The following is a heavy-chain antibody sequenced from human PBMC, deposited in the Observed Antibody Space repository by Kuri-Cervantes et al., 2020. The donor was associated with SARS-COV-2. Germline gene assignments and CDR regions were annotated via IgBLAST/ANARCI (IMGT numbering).Heavy chain of an antibody. CDR3: ARLHDPPYYDFWSGSDFDY. V-gene: IGHV3-11*04. D-gene: IGHD3-3*01. CDR1: GFTFSDYY. Sequence: GGSLRLSCAASGFTFSDYYMSWIRQAPGKGLEWVSYISSSGSTIYYADSVKGRFTISRDNAKNSLYLQMNSLRAEDTAVYYCARLHDPPYYDFWSGSDFDYWGQGTLVTVSS. CDR2: ISSSGSTI. J-gene: IGHJ4*02.